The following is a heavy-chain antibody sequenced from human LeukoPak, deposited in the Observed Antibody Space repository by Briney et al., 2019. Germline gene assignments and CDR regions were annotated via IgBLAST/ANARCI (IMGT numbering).Heavy chain of an antibody. Sequence: GGSLRLSCAASGFTFSSYSMNWVRQAPGKGLEWVSYISSSSSTIYYADSVKGRFTISRDNAKNSLYLQMNSLRAEDTAVYYCARGALLLSTAMTRYYFDYWGQGTLVTVSS. CDR3: ARGALLLSTAMTRYYFDY. V-gene: IGHV3-48*01. D-gene: IGHD5-18*01. CDR1: GFTFSSYS. CDR2: ISSSSSTI. J-gene: IGHJ4*02.